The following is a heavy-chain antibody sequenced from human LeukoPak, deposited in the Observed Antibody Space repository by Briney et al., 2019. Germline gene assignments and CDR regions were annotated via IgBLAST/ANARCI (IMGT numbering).Heavy chain of an antibody. Sequence: GGSLRLSCAASGFTVSSNYMSWVRQAPGKGLEWVSVISSGGSTYYADSVKGRFTISRDNSKNTLYLQMNSLRAEDTAVYYCATDSPGIAAAGRVYWGQGTLVTVSS. D-gene: IGHD6-13*01. V-gene: IGHV3-66*02. CDR1: GFTVSSNY. J-gene: IGHJ4*02. CDR2: ISSGGST. CDR3: ATDSPGIAAAGRVY.